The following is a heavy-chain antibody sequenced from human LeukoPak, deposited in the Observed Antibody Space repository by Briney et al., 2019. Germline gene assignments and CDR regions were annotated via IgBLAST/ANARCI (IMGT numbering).Heavy chain of an antibody. CDR2: IYPGDSGP. Sequence: GESLKISCKVSGYSFTSYCIGWVRQMPGKGLEWMGIIYPGDSGPTYSPSFQGQVTISVDKSINTAYLQWSSLQASNTAMYYCGMSGDRVPLQDDVFDVWGQGTMVTVST. CDR1: GYSFTSYC. D-gene: IGHD1-26*01. J-gene: IGHJ3*01. CDR3: GMSGDRVPLQDDVFDV. V-gene: IGHV5-51*01.